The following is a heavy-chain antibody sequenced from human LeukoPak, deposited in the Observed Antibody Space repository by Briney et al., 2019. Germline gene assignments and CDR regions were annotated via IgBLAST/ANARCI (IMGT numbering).Heavy chain of an antibody. D-gene: IGHD2-15*01. J-gene: IGHJ6*02. CDR3: ARGYCSGGSCPLMGKYYYYGMDV. CDR1: GFSFSSYG. V-gene: IGHV3-30*02. Sequence: GGSLRLSCAASGFSFSSYGMYWVRQAPGKGLEWVAFIRYDGSNKYYADSVKGRFTISRDNSKNTLYLQMNSLRAEDTAVYYCARGYCSGGSCPLMGKYYYYGMDVWGQGTTVTVSS. CDR2: IRYDGSNK.